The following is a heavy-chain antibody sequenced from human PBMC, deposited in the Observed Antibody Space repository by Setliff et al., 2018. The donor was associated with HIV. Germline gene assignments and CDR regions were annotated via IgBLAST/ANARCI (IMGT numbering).Heavy chain of an antibody. CDR2: ISYDGSEK. CDR1: GFRFSSYG. CDR3: AKDGYYSSDWLHLHYFGMDV. D-gene: IGHD1-26*01. J-gene: IGHJ6*02. Sequence: GGSLRLSCAASGFRFSSYGMPWVRQAPGKGLEWVAVISYDGSEKDYGDVRGRFIISRDNSKNILYLQMNSLRPEDTAVYYCAKDGYYSSDWLHLHYFGMDVWGRGTTVTVSS. V-gene: IGHV3-30*18.